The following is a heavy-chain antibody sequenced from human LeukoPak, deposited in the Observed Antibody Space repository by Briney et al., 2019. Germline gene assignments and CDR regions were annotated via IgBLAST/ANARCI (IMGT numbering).Heavy chain of an antibody. CDR2: INPTSGVT. V-gene: IGHV1-2*02. CDR3: ARDNSFDSSAYYYSSPYFDY. D-gene: IGHD3-22*01. CDR1: GYTFTGHY. Sequence: ASVKVSCKASGYTFTGHYMHWVRQAPGQGLEWMGWINPTSGVTNYAQKFQGRVTMTRDTSNSTAYMELSRLGFDDTAVYYCARDNSFDSSAYYYSSPYFDYWGQGTLVTVSS. J-gene: IGHJ4*02.